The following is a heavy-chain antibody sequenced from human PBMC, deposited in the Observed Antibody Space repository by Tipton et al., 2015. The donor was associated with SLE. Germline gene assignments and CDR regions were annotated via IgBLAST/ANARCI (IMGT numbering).Heavy chain of an antibody. CDR3: ARGISSGWWNY. CDR2: IHTSGST. V-gene: IGHV4-61*02. J-gene: IGHJ4*02. D-gene: IGHD6-19*01. Sequence: TLSLTCTVSGNSISSGNSYWNWIRQPAGKGLEWVGRIHTSGSTNYNPSLKSRVTISVDTSKNQFSLKLSSVTAADTAVYYCARGISSGWWNYWGQGNLVTVSS. CDR1: GNSISSGNSY.